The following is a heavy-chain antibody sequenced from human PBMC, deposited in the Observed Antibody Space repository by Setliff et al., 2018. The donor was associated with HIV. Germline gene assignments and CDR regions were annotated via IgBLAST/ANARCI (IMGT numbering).Heavy chain of an antibody. CDR1: GFTYSSYA. D-gene: IGHD3-3*01. Sequence: GGSLRLSCAAAGFTYSSYAMTWVRQAPGKGLEWVSGISGDGDDTLYADSVKGRFTIFRDNSKNRVYLQMSSLRAEDTAVYYCAKGSGKITIYYYYMDVWGKGTTVTVSS. CDR2: ISGDGDDT. CDR3: AKGSGKITIYYYYMDV. V-gene: IGHV3-23*01. J-gene: IGHJ6*03.